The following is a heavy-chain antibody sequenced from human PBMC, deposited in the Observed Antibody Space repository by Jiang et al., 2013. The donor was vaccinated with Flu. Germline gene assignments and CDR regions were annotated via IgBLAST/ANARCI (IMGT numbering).Heavy chain of an antibody. J-gene: IGHJ4*02. CDR3: AGNGHVARQDY. CDR1: GGSFSGYY. V-gene: IGHV4-34*01. Sequence: LLKPSETLSLTCAVYGGSFSGYYWSWIRQPPGKGLEWIGEINHSGSTNYNPSLKSRVTISVDTSKNQFSLKLSSVTAADTAVYYCAGNGHVARQDYWGQGTLVTVSS. D-gene: IGHD6-6*01. CDR2: INHSGST.